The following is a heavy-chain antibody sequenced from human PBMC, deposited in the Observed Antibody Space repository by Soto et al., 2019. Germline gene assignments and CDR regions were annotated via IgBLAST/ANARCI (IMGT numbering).Heavy chain of an antibody. CDR3: ARGMGSAEWLLYIWFDP. CDR1: GYTFTSHG. CDR2: ISAYNGNT. J-gene: IGHJ5*02. V-gene: IGHV1-18*01. Sequence: GASVKVCCKSSGYTFTSHGISWVRQAPGQGLEWMGWISAYNGNTNYAQKLQGRVTMTTDTSTSTAYMELRSLRSDDTAVYYCARGMGSAEWLLYIWFDPWGQGTLVTVSS. D-gene: IGHD3-3*01.